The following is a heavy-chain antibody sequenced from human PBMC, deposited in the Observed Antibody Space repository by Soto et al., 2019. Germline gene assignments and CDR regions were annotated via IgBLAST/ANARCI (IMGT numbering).Heavy chain of an antibody. D-gene: IGHD1-1*01. CDR2: IWYDGSNK. CDR3: ARAPNWNDLSFDP. V-gene: IGHV3-33*01. Sequence: PGGSLRLSCAASGFTFSSYGMHWVRQAPGKGLEWVAVIWYDGSNKYYADSVKGRFTISRDNSKNTLYLQMNSLRAEDTAVYYCARAPNWNDLSFDPWGQGTLVTVSS. J-gene: IGHJ5*02. CDR1: GFTFSSYG.